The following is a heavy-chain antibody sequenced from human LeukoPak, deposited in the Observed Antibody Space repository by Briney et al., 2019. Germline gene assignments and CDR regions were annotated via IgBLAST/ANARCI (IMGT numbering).Heavy chain of an antibody. V-gene: IGHV1-69*06. CDR2: IIPIFGTA. Sequence: GASVKVSCKASGGTFSSYAISWVRQAPGQGLEWMGGIIPIFGTANYAQKFRGRVTITADKSTSTAYMELSSLRSEDTAVYYCARDPGLGYCSGGSCYAFDYWGQGTLSPSPQ. CDR1: GGTFSSYA. CDR3: ARDPGLGYCSGGSCYAFDY. J-gene: IGHJ4*02. D-gene: IGHD2-15*01.